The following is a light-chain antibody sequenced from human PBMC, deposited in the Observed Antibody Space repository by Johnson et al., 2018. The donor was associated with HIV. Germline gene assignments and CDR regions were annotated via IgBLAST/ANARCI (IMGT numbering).Light chain of an antibody. J-gene: IGLJ1*01. CDR3: GTWDSGLSVYV. CDR2: DNN. CDR1: SSNIGNNY. V-gene: IGLV1-51*01. Sequence: QSVLTQPPSVSAAPGQKVTISCSGSSSNIGNNYVSWYQQVPGTAPKLLIYDNNKRPSGIPDRFSGSKSGTSATLGITGLQTGDEADYYCGTWDSGLSVYVFGTGTKVTVL.